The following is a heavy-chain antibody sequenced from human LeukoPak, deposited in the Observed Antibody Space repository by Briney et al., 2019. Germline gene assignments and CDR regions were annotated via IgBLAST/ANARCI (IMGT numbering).Heavy chain of an antibody. Sequence: PGGSLRLPCTASGFTFGDYAMSWVRQAPGKGLEWVGFIRSKAYGGTTEYAASVKGRFTISRDDSKSIAYLQMNSLKTEDTAVYYCGNSGYYMDVWGKGTTVTVSS. CDR3: GNSGYYMDV. J-gene: IGHJ6*03. CDR2: IRSKAYGGTT. D-gene: IGHD1-7*01. V-gene: IGHV3-49*04. CDR1: GFTFGDYA.